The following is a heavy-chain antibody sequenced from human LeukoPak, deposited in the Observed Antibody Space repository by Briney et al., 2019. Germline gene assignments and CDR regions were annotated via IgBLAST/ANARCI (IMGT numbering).Heavy chain of an antibody. J-gene: IGHJ4*02. V-gene: IGHV4-59*08. CDR2: VYYTGST. CDR3: ARHPSFGMVIES. D-gene: IGHD3-3*01. CDR1: GGSISSYY. Sequence: PSETLSLTCSVSGGSISSYYWSWIQQPEGPGLEWIGYVYYTGSTNYNPSLKSRVTISVDTSKNQFSLKLSSVTAADTAVYYCARHPSFGMVIESWGQGTLATVSS.